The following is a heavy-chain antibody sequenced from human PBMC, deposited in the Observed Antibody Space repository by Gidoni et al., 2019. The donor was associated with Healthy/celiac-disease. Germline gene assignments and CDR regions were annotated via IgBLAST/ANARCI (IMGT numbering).Heavy chain of an antibody. CDR2: IYYSGST. CDR3: ARVWVSSGYRAPFDP. J-gene: IGHJ5*02. CDR1: VGSVSSGSYY. V-gene: IGHV4-61*01. D-gene: IGHD3-22*01. Sequence: QVQLQESGPGLVKPSETLSLPCTVSVGSVSSGSYYWSWIRQPPGKGLEWIGYIYYSGSTNYNPSLKSRVTISVDTSKNQFSLKLSSVTAADTAVYYCARVWVSSGYRAPFDPWGQGTLVTVSS.